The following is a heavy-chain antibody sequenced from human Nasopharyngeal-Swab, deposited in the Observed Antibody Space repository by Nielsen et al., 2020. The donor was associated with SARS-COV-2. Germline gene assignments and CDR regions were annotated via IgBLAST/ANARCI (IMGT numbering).Heavy chain of an antibody. CDR1: GYSFNSYW. D-gene: IGHD3-22*01. CDR3: ARYRARGDSSGYYFDY. V-gene: IGHV5-51*01. J-gene: IGHJ4*02. CDR2: IYPGDSDT. Sequence: ESLKISCKGSGYSFNSYWIGWVRQMPGKGLEWMGIIYPGDSDTRYSPSFQGQVTISADKSISTAYLQWSSLKASDTAMYYCARYRARGDSSGYYFDYWGQGTLVTVSS.